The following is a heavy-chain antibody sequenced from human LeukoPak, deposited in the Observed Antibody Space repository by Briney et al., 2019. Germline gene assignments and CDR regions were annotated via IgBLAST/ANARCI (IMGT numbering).Heavy chain of an antibody. D-gene: IGHD5-18*01. CDR1: GFTFSSYN. V-gene: IGHV3-21*01. J-gene: IGHJ4*02. Sequence: GGSLRLSCVASGFTFSSYNMNWVRQAPGKGLEWVSYITSSSSYIYYADSVKGRFTISRDNAKNSLYLQMNSLRAEDTAVYYCARDGHTAMGSHDYWGQGTLVTVSS. CDR2: ITSSSSYI. CDR3: ARDGHTAMGSHDY.